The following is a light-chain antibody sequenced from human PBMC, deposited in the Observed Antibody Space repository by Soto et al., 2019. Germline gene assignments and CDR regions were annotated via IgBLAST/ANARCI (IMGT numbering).Light chain of an antibody. J-gene: IGKJ4*01. CDR3: QQVNSYPFT. Sequence: DIQLTQSPSFQSASVGDRVAITFSASQGISSYLAWYQQTPGKAPKLLIYAASTLHTGVPSRFSGSGVGTEHTLTISSLQPEDFATYYCQQVNSYPFTFGGGTKVDIK. CDR1: QGISSY. V-gene: IGKV1-9*01. CDR2: AAS.